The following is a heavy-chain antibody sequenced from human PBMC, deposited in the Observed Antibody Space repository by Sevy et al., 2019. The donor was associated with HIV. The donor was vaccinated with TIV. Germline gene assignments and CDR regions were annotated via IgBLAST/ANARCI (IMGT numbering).Heavy chain of an antibody. CDR3: ARVRYNFGQKYFDY. J-gene: IGHJ4*02. D-gene: IGHD5-18*01. V-gene: IGHV3-11*06. Sequence: GGSLRLSCTASKFTFSDYYMSWIRQAPGKGLEWVSYISSSSTYTNYADSVKGRFTISSDNAKNSLYLQLNSLRAEDTAVYYCARVRYNFGQKYFDYWGQGTLVTVSS. CDR2: ISSSSTYT. CDR1: KFTFSDYY.